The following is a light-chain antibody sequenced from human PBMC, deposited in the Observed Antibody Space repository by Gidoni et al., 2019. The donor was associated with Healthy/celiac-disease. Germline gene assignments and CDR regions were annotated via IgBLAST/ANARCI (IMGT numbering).Light chain of an antibody. V-gene: IGLV2-14*01. CDR2: DVS. CDR3: SSYTSSSTLV. Sequence: QSALTKPASVSGSPGQSITISCTGTSSDVGGYNYVSWYQQHPGKAPKLMIYDVSKRPSGVSNRFSGSKSGNTASLTISGLQAEDEADYYCSSYTSSSTLVFGGGTKLXV. J-gene: IGLJ2*01. CDR1: SSDVGGYNY.